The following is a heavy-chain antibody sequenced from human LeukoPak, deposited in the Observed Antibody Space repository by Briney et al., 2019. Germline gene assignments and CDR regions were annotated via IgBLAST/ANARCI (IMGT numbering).Heavy chain of an antibody. CDR3: ARRSWSYYYYGMDV. V-gene: IGHV1-2*02. D-gene: IGHD3-10*01. CDR1: GYTFTGYY. Sequence: GASVKVSCKASGYTFTGYYMHWVRQAPGQGLEWMGWINPNSGGTNYAQKFQGRVTMTRNTSISTAYMELSSLRSEDTAVYYCARRSWSYYYYGMDVWGQGTTVTVSS. J-gene: IGHJ6*02. CDR2: INPNSGGT.